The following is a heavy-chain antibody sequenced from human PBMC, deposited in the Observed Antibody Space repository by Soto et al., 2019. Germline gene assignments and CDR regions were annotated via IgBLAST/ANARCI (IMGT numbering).Heavy chain of an antibody. CDR2: IKWDGGSV. D-gene: IGHD3-10*01. CDR1: GFNMGDYA. Sequence: EKLLVESGGGLVQPGGSLRSSCITSGFNMGDYAMHWILQAPGKGLDWVSGIKWDGGSVGYADSVRGRFTISSDNANNELSILMSSLRPEDTSFYDCAKHARRSWVSGRETFDLWGQVTMVTVS. V-gene: IGHV3-9*01. J-gene: IGHJ3*01. CDR3: AKHARRSWVSGRETFDL.